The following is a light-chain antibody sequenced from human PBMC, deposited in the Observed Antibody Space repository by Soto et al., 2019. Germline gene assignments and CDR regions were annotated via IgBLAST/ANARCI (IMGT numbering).Light chain of an antibody. J-gene: IGLJ2*01. CDR2: DVT. Sequence: QSVLTQPLSVSGSPGQSVTISCTGTSSNVGSYNYVSWYQQHPGQVPELIIYDVTKRPSGVPDRFSGSKSGNTASLTISGLQVDDEADYYCCSYAGTYTWIFGGGTKVTVL. V-gene: IGLV2-11*01. CDR3: CSYAGTYTWI. CDR1: SSNVGSYNY.